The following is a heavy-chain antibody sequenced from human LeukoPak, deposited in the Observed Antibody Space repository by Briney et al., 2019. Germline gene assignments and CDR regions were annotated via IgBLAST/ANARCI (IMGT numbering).Heavy chain of an antibody. V-gene: IGHV3-23*01. Sequence: EAGGSLRLSCSASGSTFSTYAISWVRQAPGKGLEWVSTISNSGVSTYYADSVKGLFANSRDNSRSTLYLQMNDLRAEDTAAYYCAKGTDRSGVLDYWGQGTLVTVSS. J-gene: IGHJ4*02. CDR2: ISNSGVST. CDR1: GSTFSTYA. CDR3: AKGTDRSGVLDY. D-gene: IGHD3-22*01.